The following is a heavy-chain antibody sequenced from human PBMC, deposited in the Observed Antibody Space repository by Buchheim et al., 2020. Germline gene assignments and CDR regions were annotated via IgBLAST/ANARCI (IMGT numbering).Heavy chain of an antibody. CDR1: GFTFSSYA. Sequence: EVQLLESGGGLVQPGGSLRLSCAASGFTFSSYAMSWVRQAPGKGLEWVSAISVSGGSTYYADSVKGGFTISRDNSKSPLHLQMNSLRAEDTAVYYCAKEGAAAMVNYGMDVWGQGTT. D-gene: IGHD5-18*01. CDR2: ISVSGGST. J-gene: IGHJ6*02. V-gene: IGHV3-23*01. CDR3: AKEGAAAMVNYGMDV.